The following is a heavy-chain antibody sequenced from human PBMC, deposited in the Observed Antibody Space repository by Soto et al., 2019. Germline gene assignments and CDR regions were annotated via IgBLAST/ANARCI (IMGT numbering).Heavy chain of an antibody. CDR1: GDSFSSNSAA. CDR2: TYYRSKWYN. J-gene: IGHJ6*02. D-gene: IGHD6-13*01. CDR3: ATDRYCSSWHYYYGMDV. V-gene: IGHV6-1*01. Sequence: PSQTLSLTCAISGDSFSSNSAAWNWIRQSPSRGLEWLGRTYYRSKWYNDYAVSVKSRITINPDTSKNQFSLQLNSVTPEDTALYYCATDRYCSSWHYYYGMDVWGQRPTVTVS.